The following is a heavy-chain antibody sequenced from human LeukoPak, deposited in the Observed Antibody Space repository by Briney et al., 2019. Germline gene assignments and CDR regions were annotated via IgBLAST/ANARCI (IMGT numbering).Heavy chain of an antibody. CDR1: GYTFTGYY. Sequence: ASVKVSCKASGYTFTGYYMHWVRQAPGQGLEWMGRINPNSGGTNYAQKFQGRVTMTRDTSISTAYMELSRLRSDDTAVYYCARDGDYDYVWGSYPGDYYYYGMDIWGQGTTVTVSS. D-gene: IGHD3-16*02. J-gene: IGHJ6*02. V-gene: IGHV1-2*06. CDR2: INPNSGGT. CDR3: ARDGDYDYVWGSYPGDYYYYGMDI.